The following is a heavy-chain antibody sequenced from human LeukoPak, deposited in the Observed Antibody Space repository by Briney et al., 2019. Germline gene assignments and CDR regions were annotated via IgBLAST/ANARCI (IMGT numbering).Heavy chain of an antibody. CDR1: GYTFTSYY. V-gene: IGHV1-46*01. CDR2: INPSGGST. Sequence: ASVKVSCKASGYTFTSYYMHWVRQAPGQGLEWMGIINPSGGSTSYAQKFQGRVTMTRDTSTSTVYMELSSLRSEDTAVYYCAREPKGFWSGYYPGDAFDIWGQGTMVTVSS. D-gene: IGHD3-3*01. CDR3: AREPKGFWSGYYPGDAFDI. J-gene: IGHJ3*02.